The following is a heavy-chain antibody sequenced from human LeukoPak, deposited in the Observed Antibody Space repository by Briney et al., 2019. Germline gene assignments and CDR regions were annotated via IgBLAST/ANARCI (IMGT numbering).Heavy chain of an antibody. Sequence: ASVKVSCKASGYTFTGYYIHWVRQAPGQGLEWMGRINPNSGDTNYAQKFQGRVTMTRDTSISTVYMELSRLRSDDTAVFYCARGLGYNCGYMFDYWGQGTLVTVSS. CDR2: INPNSGDT. D-gene: IGHD1-1*01. V-gene: IGHV1-2*06. CDR1: GYTFTGYY. CDR3: ARGLGYNCGYMFDY. J-gene: IGHJ4*02.